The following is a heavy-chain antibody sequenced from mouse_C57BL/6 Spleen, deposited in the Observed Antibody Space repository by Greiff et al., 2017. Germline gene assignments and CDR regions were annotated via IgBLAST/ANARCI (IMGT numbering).Heavy chain of an antibody. CDR1: GYAFSSSW. Sequence: QVQLQQSGPELVKPGASVKISCKASGYAFSSSWMNWVKQRPGKGLEWIGRIYPGDGDTNYNGKFKGKATLTADKSSSTAYMQLSSLTSEDSAVYFCAGDWGCFDYWGQGTTRTVSS. D-gene: IGHD3-3*01. J-gene: IGHJ2*01. CDR2: IYPGDGDT. V-gene: IGHV1-82*01. CDR3: AGDWGCFDY.